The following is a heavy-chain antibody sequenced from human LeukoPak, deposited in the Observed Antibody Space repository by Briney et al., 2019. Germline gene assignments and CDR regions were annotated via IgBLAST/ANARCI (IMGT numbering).Heavy chain of an antibody. D-gene: IGHD3-10*01. CDR2: INPSGGST. Sequence: ASVKVSCKASGYTFTSYYMHWVRQAPGQGLEWMGIINPSGGSTSYAQKFQGRVTMTRDTSTSTVYMELSSLRSEDTAVYYCARDLGTYGSGSYLVSYDYYYMDVWGKGTMVTISS. CDR1: GYTFTSYY. J-gene: IGHJ6*03. CDR3: ARDLGTYGSGSYLVSYDYYYMDV. V-gene: IGHV1-46*01.